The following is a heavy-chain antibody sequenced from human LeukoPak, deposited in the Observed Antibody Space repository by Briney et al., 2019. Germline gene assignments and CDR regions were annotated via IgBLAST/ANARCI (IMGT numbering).Heavy chain of an antibody. Sequence: GESLKISCKGSGYSFTSYWIGWVRQMPGKGLEWMGIIYPGDSDTRYSPSFQGQVTISADKSISTAYLQWSSLKASDTAMYYCARLSLSDYYDFWSGPFDCWGQGTLVTVSS. CDR1: GYSFTSYW. D-gene: IGHD3-3*01. J-gene: IGHJ4*02. CDR2: IYPGDSDT. CDR3: ARLSLSDYYDFWSGPFDC. V-gene: IGHV5-51*01.